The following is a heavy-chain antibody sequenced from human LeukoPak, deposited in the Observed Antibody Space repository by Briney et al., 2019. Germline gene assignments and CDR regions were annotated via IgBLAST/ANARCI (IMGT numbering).Heavy chain of an antibody. CDR3: ARGIPGRSIDY. CDR2: INHSGST. V-gene: IGHV4-34*01. CDR1: GGSFSGYY. Sequence: PSETLSLTCAVYGGSFSGYYGSWIRQPPGKGLEWIGEINHSGSTNYNPSLKSRVTISVDTSKNQFSLKLSSVTAADTAVYYCARGIPGRSIDYWGQGTLVTVSS. J-gene: IGHJ4*02. D-gene: IGHD3-16*02.